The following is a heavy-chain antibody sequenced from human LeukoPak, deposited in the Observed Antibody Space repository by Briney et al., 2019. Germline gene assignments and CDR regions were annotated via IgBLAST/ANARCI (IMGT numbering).Heavy chain of an antibody. CDR3: ASGLVGGTNY. CDR1: GFTFSSYA. D-gene: IGHD1-26*01. CDR2: ISYDGSNK. V-gene: IGHV3-30-3*01. J-gene: IGHJ4*02. Sequence: PGGSLRLSCAASGFTFSSYAMHWVRQAPGKGLEWVAVISYDGSNKYYADSVKGRFTISRDNSKNTLYLQVNSLRVEDTAVYYCASGLVGGTNYWGQGTLVTVSS.